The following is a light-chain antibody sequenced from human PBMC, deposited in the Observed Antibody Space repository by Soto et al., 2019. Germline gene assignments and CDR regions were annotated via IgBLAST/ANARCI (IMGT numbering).Light chain of an antibody. CDR1: QSISSN. CDR3: QQYNIWA. Sequence: EIVMTQSPATLSVSPGERATLSCRASQSISSNLAWYQQKPGQAPRLLIYGAFTRATGIPARFSGSGSGTEFTLTISSLQSEDLAVYYCQQYNIWAFGQGTKVEIK. J-gene: IGKJ1*01. CDR2: GAF. V-gene: IGKV3-15*01.